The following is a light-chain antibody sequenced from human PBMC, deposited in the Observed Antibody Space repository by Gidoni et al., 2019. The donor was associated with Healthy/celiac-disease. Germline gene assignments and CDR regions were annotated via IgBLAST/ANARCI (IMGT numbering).Light chain of an antibody. CDR3: QQRSNWWT. CDR2: DAS. CDR1: QSVRSC. Sequence: IVLTQPPATLSLSPGERATPSCRASQSVRSCLPCYQQKPGQAPRLRIYDASNRATGIPPRFRGSGSGTDFPLTIGSLGPEDFAVYSCQQRSNWWTFGQGTKVEIK. J-gene: IGKJ1*01. V-gene: IGKV3-11*01.